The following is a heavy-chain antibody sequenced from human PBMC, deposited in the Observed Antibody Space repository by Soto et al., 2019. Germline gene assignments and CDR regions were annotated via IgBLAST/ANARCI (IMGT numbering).Heavy chain of an antibody. D-gene: IGHD6-13*01. J-gene: IGHJ6*02. CDR2: IYPGDSDT. CDR1: GYSFTSQW. CDR3: ARQMKGIVAAGKRQGMDV. V-gene: IGHV5-51*01. Sequence: PGESLKISCMGSGYSFTSQWIGWVRQMPGKGLEWMGIIYPGDSDTRYSPSFQGQVTISADKSISTAYLQWSSLKASDTAMYYCARQMKGIVAAGKRQGMDVWCQGTTVTVSS.